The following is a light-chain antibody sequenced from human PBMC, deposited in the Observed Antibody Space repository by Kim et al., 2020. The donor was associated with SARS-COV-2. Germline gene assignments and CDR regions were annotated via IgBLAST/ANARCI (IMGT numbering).Light chain of an antibody. CDR1: QSINNY. V-gene: IGKV1-27*01. J-gene: IGKJ1*01. CDR3: QKYNSAPWT. Sequence: DIQMTQSPSSLSASVGDRVTITCRASQSINNYLAWYQQRPGKVPKLLIYAASTLQSGVPSRFSGSGFGTDFTLTISSLQPEDGATYYCQKYNSAPWTFGRGNKVDIK. CDR2: AAS.